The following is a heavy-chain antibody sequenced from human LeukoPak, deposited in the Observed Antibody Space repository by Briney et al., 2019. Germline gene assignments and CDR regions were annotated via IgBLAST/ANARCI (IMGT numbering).Heavy chain of an antibody. CDR3: ARDLYSGSYFLAHDY. CDR2: IYYSGST. Sequence: PSETLSLTCAVSGGSISSGGYSWSWIRRPTGKGLEWIGYIYYSGSTYYNPSLKSRVTISVDTSKNQFSLKLSSVTAADTAVYYCARDLYSGSYFLAHDYWGQGTLVTVSS. J-gene: IGHJ4*02. D-gene: IGHD1-26*01. CDR1: GGSISSGGYS. V-gene: IGHV4-30-4*07.